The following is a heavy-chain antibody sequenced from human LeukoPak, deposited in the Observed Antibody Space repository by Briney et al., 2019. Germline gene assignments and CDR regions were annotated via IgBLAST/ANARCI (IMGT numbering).Heavy chain of an antibody. J-gene: IGHJ5*02. CDR1: GGSISSGGYY. Sequence: SSQTLSLTCTVSGGSISSGGYYWSWIRQPPGKGLEWIGYISYSGSTNYNPSLQSRVTISIDTSKNQFSLKLSSVTAADTAVYYCARDHQGTAAGFAPWGQGTLVTVSS. V-gene: IGHV4-61*08. D-gene: IGHD6-13*01. CDR2: ISYSGST. CDR3: ARDHQGTAAGFAP.